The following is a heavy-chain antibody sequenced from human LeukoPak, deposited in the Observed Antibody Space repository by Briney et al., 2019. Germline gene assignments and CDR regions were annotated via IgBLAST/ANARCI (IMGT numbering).Heavy chain of an antibody. CDR3: AKHYCGGDCSRPWALDY. CDR1: GFTFSSYA. CDR2: ICCSGGST. Sequence: GGSLRLSCAASGFTFSSYAMSWVRQAPGKGLEWVSAICCSGGSTYYADSVKGRFTISRDNCKNTLYLQMTSLRAEDTAVYYCAKHYCGGDCSRPWALDYWGQGTLVTVSS. J-gene: IGHJ4*02. V-gene: IGHV3-23*01. D-gene: IGHD2-21*02.